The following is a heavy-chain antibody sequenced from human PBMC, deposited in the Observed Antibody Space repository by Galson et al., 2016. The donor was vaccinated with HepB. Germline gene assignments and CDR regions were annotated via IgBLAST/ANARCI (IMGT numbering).Heavy chain of an antibody. D-gene: IGHD6-6*01. V-gene: IGHV3-11*01. J-gene: IGHJ6*02. CDR2: INSGGNTI. CDR1: GFTFSNSY. CDR3: ARAFRRIAARLSFDYYYSMDV. Sequence: SLRLSCAASGFTFSNSYMPWLRQAPGKGLAWISYINSGGNTITYADSVKGRFTISRDNAKNSLYLQLNSLRADDTPVYYCARAFRRIAARLSFDYYYSMDVWGQGITVTVSS.